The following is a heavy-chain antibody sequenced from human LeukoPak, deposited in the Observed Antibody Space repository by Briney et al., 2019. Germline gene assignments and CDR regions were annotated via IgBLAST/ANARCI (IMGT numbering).Heavy chain of an antibody. Sequence: PGGSLRLSCAASEFTFNIYWMSWVRQAPGKGLEWVANIKQDGSEEYYVDSVEGRFTISRDNAKNSLYLQMNSLRAEDTAVYYCARVRFLERSQYYFDYWGQGTLVTVSS. D-gene: IGHD3-3*01. J-gene: IGHJ4*02. CDR3: ARVRFLERSQYYFDY. CDR1: EFTFNIYW. CDR2: IKQDGSEE. V-gene: IGHV3-7*01.